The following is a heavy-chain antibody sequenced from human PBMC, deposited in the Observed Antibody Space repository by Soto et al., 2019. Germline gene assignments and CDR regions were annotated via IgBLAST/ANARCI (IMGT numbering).Heavy chain of an antibody. Sequence: GASVKVSCKVSGYTVTELSMHRVRQAAGQGREWMGIITPSAASPSYAQKFQGRATMTRDPSTSTVYMELSSLTSEDTAVYYCARTPPSIAAAGIVTEDYYYYYMDVWGKGTTVTVSS. V-gene: IGHV1-46*03. D-gene: IGHD6-13*01. CDR2: ITPSAASP. J-gene: IGHJ6*03. CDR1: GYTVTELS. CDR3: ARTPPSIAAAGIVTEDYYYYYMDV.